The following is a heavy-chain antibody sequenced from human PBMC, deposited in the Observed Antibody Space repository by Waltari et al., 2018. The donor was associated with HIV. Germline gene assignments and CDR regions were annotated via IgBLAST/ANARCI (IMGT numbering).Heavy chain of an antibody. V-gene: IGHV3-23*01. CDR1: GFTFSSYA. CDR2: ISCSGVST. Sequence: EVQLLESGGGLVQPGGSLRLSCAAHGFTFSSYALIWVRQAAGKGVGWVSAISCSGVSTDYADSVKGRFTISRDNSKNTLYLQMNSLRAEDTAVYYCAKGHYDFWSGSYYYGMDVWGQGTTVTVSS. CDR3: AKGHYDFWSGSYYYGMDV. D-gene: IGHD3-3*01. J-gene: IGHJ6*02.